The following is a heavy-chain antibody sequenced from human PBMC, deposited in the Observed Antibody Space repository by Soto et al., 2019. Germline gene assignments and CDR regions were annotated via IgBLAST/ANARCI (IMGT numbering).Heavy chain of an antibody. J-gene: IGHJ4*02. Sequence: PSETLSLTCAVYGGSFSGYYWSWIRQPPGKGLEWIGEINHSGSTNYNPSLKSRVTISVDTSKNQFSLKLSSVTAADTAVYYCARGYGDSYYWGQGTLVPVSS. CDR1: GGSFSGYY. CDR3: ARGYGDSYY. V-gene: IGHV4-34*01. D-gene: IGHD4-17*01. CDR2: INHSGST.